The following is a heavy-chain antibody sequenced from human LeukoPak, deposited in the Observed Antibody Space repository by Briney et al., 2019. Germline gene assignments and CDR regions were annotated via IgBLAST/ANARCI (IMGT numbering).Heavy chain of an antibody. D-gene: IGHD5-24*01. J-gene: IGHJ4*02. Sequence: SETLSLTCAVYGGSFIGYDWTWLRQPPGKGLEWIGEINHSGGTNYNPSLKSRVTISVDTSKNQFSLMLSSVTAADTAVYYCARVVGDGYSDFWGQGTLVTVSS. CDR3: ARVVGDGYSDF. CDR2: INHSGGT. V-gene: IGHV4-34*01. CDR1: GGSFIGYD.